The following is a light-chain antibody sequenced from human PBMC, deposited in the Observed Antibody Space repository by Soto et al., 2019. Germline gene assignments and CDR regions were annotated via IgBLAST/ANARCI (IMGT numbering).Light chain of an antibody. CDR2: EVS. CDR3: SSYTTTPRL. J-gene: IGLJ3*02. CDR1: SSDIGSNKY. Sequence: QSALTQPASVSGSPGQSITISCTGTSSDIGSNKYVSWFQQRPGKAPTLIIYEVSNRPSGVSTHFSGSKSGNTASLTISGLLPEDEAEYYCSSYTTTPRLFGGGTKLTVL. V-gene: IGLV2-14*01.